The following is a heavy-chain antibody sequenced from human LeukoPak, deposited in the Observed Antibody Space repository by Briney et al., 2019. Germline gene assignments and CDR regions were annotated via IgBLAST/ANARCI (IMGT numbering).Heavy chain of an antibody. Sequence: PGGSLRLSCAASGFTFSTHWMHWARQAPGKGLEWVSRMNSDGSSSSYADSVKGRFTISRDNAKSTLYLQMNSLRAEDTAVCYCARGGDGSNIYWYFDLWGRGTLVTVSS. D-gene: IGHD5-24*01. CDR1: GFTFSTHW. J-gene: IGHJ2*01. CDR2: MNSDGSSS. V-gene: IGHV3-74*01. CDR3: ARGGDGSNIYWYFDL.